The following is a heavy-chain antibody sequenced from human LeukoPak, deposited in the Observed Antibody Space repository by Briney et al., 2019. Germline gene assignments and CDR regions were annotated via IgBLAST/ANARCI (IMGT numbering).Heavy chain of an antibody. CDR1: GYALTELS. Sequence: ASVKVSCKVSGYALTELSMHWVRQAPGKGLEWMGGFDPEDGETIYAQKFQGRVTMTEDTSTDTAYMELSSLRSKDTAVYYCATGYYDSSGYYHMAYWGQGTLVTVSS. D-gene: IGHD3-22*01. CDR2: FDPEDGET. V-gene: IGHV1-24*01. J-gene: IGHJ4*02. CDR3: ATGYYDSSGYYHMAY.